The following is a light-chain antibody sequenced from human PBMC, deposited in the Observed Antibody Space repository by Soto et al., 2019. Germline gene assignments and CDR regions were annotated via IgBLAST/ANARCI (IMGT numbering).Light chain of an antibody. V-gene: IGKV3-15*01. CDR2: GAS. J-gene: IGKJ1*01. CDR3: QQYNNWPPTWT. CDR1: QSITNN. Sequence: EIVMTQSPATLSVSPGESATLSCRASQSITNNLAWYQQKPGQPPRLLIYGASTRATGFPARFGGSGSGTEFTLTISSLQSEDFAVYYCQQYNNWPPTWTFGQGTKVDIK.